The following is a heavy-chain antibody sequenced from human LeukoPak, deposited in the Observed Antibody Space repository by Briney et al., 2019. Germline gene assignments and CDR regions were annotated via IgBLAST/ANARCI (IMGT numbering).Heavy chain of an antibody. D-gene: IGHD1-26*01. J-gene: IGHJ4*02. CDR2: INDGDGNT. CDR1: GYTFTSYG. V-gene: IGHV1-3*03. Sequence: ASVKVSCKASGYTFTSYGITWVRRAPGQSLEWMGYINDGDGNTKYSQEFQGRVTITRDTSASIVCMELSSLRSEDMAFYYCARERGEFGGSYFLDYWGQGTLVTVSS. CDR3: ARERGEFGGSYFLDY.